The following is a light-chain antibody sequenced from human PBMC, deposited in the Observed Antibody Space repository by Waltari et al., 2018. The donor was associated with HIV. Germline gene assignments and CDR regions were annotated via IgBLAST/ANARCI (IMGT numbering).Light chain of an antibody. CDR2: WAS. Sequence: DIVMTQSPDSLAVSLGERATIHCKSSQSVLYSSNNKNYLACYQQKPGQPPKLLIYWASTRESGVPDRFSGSGSGTDFTLTVSSLQAEDVAVYYCQQYYTTLWTFGQGTKVEIK. CDR3: QQYYTTLWT. V-gene: IGKV4-1*01. J-gene: IGKJ1*01. CDR1: QSVLYSSNNKNY.